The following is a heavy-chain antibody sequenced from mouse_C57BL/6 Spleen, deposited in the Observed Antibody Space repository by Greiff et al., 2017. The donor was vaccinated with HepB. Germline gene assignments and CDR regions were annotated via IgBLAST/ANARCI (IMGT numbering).Heavy chain of an antibody. CDR2: ISYDGSN. CDR1: GYSITSGYY. V-gene: IGHV3-6*01. D-gene: IGHD2-1*01. J-gene: IGHJ3*01. Sequence: DVQLQESGPGLVKPSQSLSLTCSVTGYSITSGYYWNWIRQFPGNKLEWMGYISYDGSNNYNPSLKNRISITRDTSKNQFFLKLNSVTTEDTATYYCAREGYYGGWGQGTLVTVSA. CDR3: AREGYYGG.